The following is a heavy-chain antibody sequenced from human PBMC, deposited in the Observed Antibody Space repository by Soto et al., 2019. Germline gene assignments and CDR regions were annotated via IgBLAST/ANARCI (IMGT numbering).Heavy chain of an antibody. V-gene: IGHV5-51*01. CDR1: GYTFTTSW. CDR3: AAGSDYGGAFLY. J-gene: IGHJ4*02. CDR2: IFPGDSDT. D-gene: IGHD6-25*01. Sequence: EVHLVQSGAEVKKPGESLRLSCKAAGYTFTTSWIGWVRQVPGKGLEWMGVIFPGDSDTRYSPSFEGHVSISADKSITSAYLEWSALKASDTAIYYCAAGSDYGGAFLYWGQGSLVTVSS.